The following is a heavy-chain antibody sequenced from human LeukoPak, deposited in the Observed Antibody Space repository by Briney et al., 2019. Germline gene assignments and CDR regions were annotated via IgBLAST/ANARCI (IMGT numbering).Heavy chain of an antibody. CDR2: FDPEDGGT. V-gene: IGHV1-24*01. CDR1: GYTLTELS. CDR3: ATVINNPIVATIGWGY. D-gene: IGHD5-12*01. J-gene: IGHJ4*02. Sequence: ASVKVSCKVSGYTLTELSMHWVRQAPGKGLEWMGGFDPEDGGTIYAQKFQGRVTMTEDTSTDTAYMELSSLRSEDTAVYYCATVINNPIVATIGWGYWGQGTLVTVSS.